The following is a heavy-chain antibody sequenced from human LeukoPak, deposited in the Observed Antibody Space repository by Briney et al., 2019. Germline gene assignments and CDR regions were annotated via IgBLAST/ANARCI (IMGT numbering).Heavy chain of an antibody. V-gene: IGHV3-11*01. J-gene: IGHJ6*02. CDR1: GFTFSDYY. Sequence: GGSLRLSCAASGFTFSDYYMSWIRQAPGKGLEWVSYISSSGSTIYYADSVKGRFTISRDNTKNSLYLQMNSLRAEDTAVYYCARDPSNYYYYGMDVWGQGTTVTVSS. CDR2: ISSSGSTI. CDR3: ARDPSNYYYYGMDV.